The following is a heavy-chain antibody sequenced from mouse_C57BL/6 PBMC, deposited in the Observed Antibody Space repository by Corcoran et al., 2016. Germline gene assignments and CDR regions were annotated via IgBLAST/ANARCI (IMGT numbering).Heavy chain of an antibody. V-gene: IGHV1-77*01. Sequence: QVQLKQSGAELVKPGASVKISCKASGYTFTDYYINWVKQRPGQGLEWIGWICPGSGSTYYNEKFKGKATLTADKSSSTAYMQLSSLTSEDSAVYFCARETAHANSCIDYWGQGTLVTVSS. J-gene: IGHJ4*01. CDR2: ICPGSGST. CDR3: ARETAHANSCIDY. CDR1: GYTFTDYY. D-gene: IGHD3-2*02.